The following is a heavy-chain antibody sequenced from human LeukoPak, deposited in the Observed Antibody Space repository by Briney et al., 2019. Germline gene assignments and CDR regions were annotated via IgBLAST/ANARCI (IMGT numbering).Heavy chain of an antibody. CDR2: ISSSGSTI. Sequence: GGSLRLSCAASGFTFSDYYMSWIRQAPGKGLEWVSYISSSGSTIYYADSVKGRFTISRDNAKNSLYLQMNGLRAEDTAVYYCASLYYYDSSGYSDYWGQGTLVTVSS. D-gene: IGHD3-22*01. J-gene: IGHJ4*02. V-gene: IGHV3-11*01. CDR3: ASLYYYDSSGYSDY. CDR1: GFTFSDYY.